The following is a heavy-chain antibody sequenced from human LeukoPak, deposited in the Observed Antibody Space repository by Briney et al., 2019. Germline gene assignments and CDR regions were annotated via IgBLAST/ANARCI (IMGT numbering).Heavy chain of an antibody. D-gene: IGHD4-11*01. CDR3: ARPDNYGGDYYYYYGMDV. V-gene: IGHV1-2*02. J-gene: IGHJ6*02. CDR1: GYTFTGYY. CDR2: INPNSGGT. Sequence: GASVKVSCKASGYTFTGYYMHWVRQAPGQGLEWMGWINPNSGGTNYAQKFQGRVIMTRDTSISTAYMELSRLRSDDTAVYYCARPDNYGGDYYYYYGMDVWGQGTTVTVSS.